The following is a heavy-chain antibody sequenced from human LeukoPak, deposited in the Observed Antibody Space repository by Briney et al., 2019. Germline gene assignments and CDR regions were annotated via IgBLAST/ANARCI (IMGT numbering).Heavy chain of an antibody. CDR1: GFTFSNAW. J-gene: IGHJ4*02. CDR2: IKSKTDGGTT. CDR3: TTDIVVVPAAMLVGMDY. D-gene: IGHD2-2*01. Sequence: GGSLRLSCAASGFTFSNAWMSWVRQAPGKGLEWVGRIKSKTDGGTTDYAAPVKGRFTISRDDSKNTLYLQMNSLKTEDTAVYYCTTDIVVVPAAMLVGMDYWGQGTLVTVSS. V-gene: IGHV3-15*01.